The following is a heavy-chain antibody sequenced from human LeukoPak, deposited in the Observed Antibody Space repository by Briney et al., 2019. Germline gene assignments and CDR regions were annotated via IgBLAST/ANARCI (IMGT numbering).Heavy chain of an antibody. CDR1: GGSISTYY. D-gene: IGHD1-1*01. CDR3: ARGYSYNDY. J-gene: IGHJ4*02. V-gene: IGHV4-4*07. CDR2: IYTSGST. Sequence: SETLSLTCSVSGGSISTYYWSWIRQPAGKGLESIGRIYTSGSTSYNPSLGSRVSMSVDTSKNQFSLNLNSVTAADTAVYYCARGYSYNDYWGQGTLVTVSS.